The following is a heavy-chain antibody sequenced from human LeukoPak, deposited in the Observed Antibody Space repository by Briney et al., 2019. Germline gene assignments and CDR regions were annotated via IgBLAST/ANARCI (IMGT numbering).Heavy chain of an antibody. V-gene: IGHV3-23*01. D-gene: IGHD3-22*01. J-gene: IGHJ4*02. Sequence: GGSLRLSCAASGFTFSSYAMSWVRQAPGKGLEWVSAISGSGGATYYADSVKGRFTISRDNSKNTLYLQMNSLRAEDTAVFYCAKEGGRYYHSSGNYWGQGALVTVSS. CDR2: ISGSGGAT. CDR1: GFTFSSYA. CDR3: AKEGGRYYHSSGNY.